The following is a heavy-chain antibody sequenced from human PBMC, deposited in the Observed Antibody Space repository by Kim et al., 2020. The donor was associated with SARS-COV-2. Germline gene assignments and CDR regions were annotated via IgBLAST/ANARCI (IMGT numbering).Heavy chain of an antibody. V-gene: IGHV1-18*04. CDR1: GYTFTNYG. Sequence: ASVKVSCKASGYTFTNYGFNWVRQAPRQGLEWIGWISAYNGNRKYAQRFQGRLTVTTDTSTTTAYMELRSLRSDDTAVYYCARDGGNDYSSFYWGQGTLVTVSS. D-gene: IGHD4-4*01. CDR2: ISAYNGNR. CDR3: ARDGGNDYSSFY. J-gene: IGHJ4*02.